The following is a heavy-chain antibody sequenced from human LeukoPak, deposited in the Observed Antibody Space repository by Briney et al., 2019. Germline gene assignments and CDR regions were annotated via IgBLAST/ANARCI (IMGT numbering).Heavy chain of an antibody. Sequence: KPSETLSLTCSASGASTSSRYWSWIRQSPGRTLEWIGHIYNGRNTKYNPSLTSRVTISVDTSKNQFSLNLTSVTAADTAIYYCAQTTGWAGFDFWGPGALVTVSS. CDR3: AQTTGWAGFDF. J-gene: IGHJ4*02. V-gene: IGHV4-59*08. CDR2: IYNGRNT. D-gene: IGHD6-19*01. CDR1: GASTSSRY.